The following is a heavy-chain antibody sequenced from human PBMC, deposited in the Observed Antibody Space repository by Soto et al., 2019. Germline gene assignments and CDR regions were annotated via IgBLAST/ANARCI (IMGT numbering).Heavy chain of an antibody. CDR2: ISYDGSNK. Sequence: QVQLVESGGGVVQPGRSLRLSCAASGFTFSSYGMHWVRQAPGKGLEWVAVISYDGSNKYYADSVKGRFTISRDNSKNTLYLQMNRLRAEDTAVYYCEKDGYSYGYYYYYGMDVWGQGTTVTVSS. D-gene: IGHD5-18*01. V-gene: IGHV3-30*18. J-gene: IGHJ6*02. CDR1: GFTFSSYG. CDR3: EKDGYSYGYYYYYGMDV.